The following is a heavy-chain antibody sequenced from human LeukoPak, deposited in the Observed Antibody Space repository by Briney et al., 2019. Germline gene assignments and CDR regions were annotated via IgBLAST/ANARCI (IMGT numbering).Heavy chain of an antibody. Sequence: GGSLRLSCAVSGFTVSRNYMIWVRQAPGKGLEWVSVIYSGGTTYYADSVKGRFTISRDNSKSTLYLQMNSLRVEDTAVYYCASSSGSYPPAPFDYWGQGTLVTVSS. D-gene: IGHD3-10*01. CDR1: GFTVSRNY. J-gene: IGHJ4*02. CDR2: IYSGGTT. V-gene: IGHV3-66*01. CDR3: ASSSGSYPPAPFDY.